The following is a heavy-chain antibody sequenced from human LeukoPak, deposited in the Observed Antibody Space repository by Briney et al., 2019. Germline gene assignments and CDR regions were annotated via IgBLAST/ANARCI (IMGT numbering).Heavy chain of an antibody. D-gene: IGHD6-19*01. CDR2: INHSGST. CDR3: ARDWQWLAPARDAFDI. J-gene: IGHJ3*02. V-gene: IGHV4-34*01. Sequence: SSETLSLTCTVSGGSISSYYWSWIRQPPGKGLEWIGEINHSGSTNYNPSLKSRVTISVDTSKNQFSLKLSSVTAADTVVYYCARDWQWLAPARDAFDIWGQGTMVTVSS. CDR1: GGSISSYY.